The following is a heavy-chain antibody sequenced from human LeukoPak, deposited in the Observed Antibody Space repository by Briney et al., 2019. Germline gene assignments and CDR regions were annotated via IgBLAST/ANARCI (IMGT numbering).Heavy chain of an antibody. CDR2: IYYSGST. D-gene: IGHD1-26*01. CDR1: DGSISSSSYY. J-gene: IGHJ4*02. CDR3: ARHGDGESGSYYPLGY. Sequence: SETLSLTCTVSDGSISSSSYYWGWIRQPPGKGLEWIGSIYYSGSTYYNPSLKSRVTISVDTSKNQFSLKLSSVTAADTAVYYCARHGDGESGSYYPLGYWGQGTLVTVSS. V-gene: IGHV4-39*01.